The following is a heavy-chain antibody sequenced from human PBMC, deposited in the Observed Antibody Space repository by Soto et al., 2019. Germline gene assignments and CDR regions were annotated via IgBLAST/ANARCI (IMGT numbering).Heavy chain of an antibody. J-gene: IGHJ6*02. Sequence: ASVKVSCKASGYTFTSYYMHWVRQAPGQGLEWMGIINPSGGSTSYAQKFQGRVTMTRDTSTSTVYMELSSLGSEDTAVYYCARDGRFVVVTAIPRFYYYYGMDVWGQGTTVTVSS. CDR2: INPSGGST. V-gene: IGHV1-46*01. CDR3: ARDGRFVVVTAIPRFYYYYGMDV. CDR1: GYTFTSYY. D-gene: IGHD2-21*02.